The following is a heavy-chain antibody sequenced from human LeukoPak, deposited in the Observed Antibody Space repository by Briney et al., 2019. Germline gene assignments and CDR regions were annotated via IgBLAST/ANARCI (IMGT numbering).Heavy chain of an antibody. Sequence: ASVKVSCKASGYTFTRYGISWVRQAPGQGLEWMGWISAYNGNTNYAQKLQGRVTMTTDISTSTAYMELGSLRSDDTAVYYCARSGPRTRSGWYYWFDPWGQGTLVTVSS. J-gene: IGHJ5*02. V-gene: IGHV1-18*01. CDR1: GYTFTRYG. CDR2: ISAYNGNT. CDR3: ARSGPRTRSGWYYWFDP. D-gene: IGHD6-19*01.